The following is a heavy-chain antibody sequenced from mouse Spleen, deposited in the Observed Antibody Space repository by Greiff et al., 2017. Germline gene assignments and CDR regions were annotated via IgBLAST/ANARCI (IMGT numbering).Heavy chain of an antibody. D-gene: IGHD1-1*01. V-gene: IGHV1-81*01. J-gene: IGHJ4*01. CDR2: IYPRSGNT. CDR1: GYTFTSYG. Sequence: VKLVESGAELARPGASVKLSCKASGYTFTSYGISWVKQRTGQGLEWIGEIYPRSGNTYYNEKFKGKATLTADKSSSTAYMELRSLTSEDSAVYFCARPYDYAMDYWGQGTSVTVSS. CDR3: ARPYDYAMDY.